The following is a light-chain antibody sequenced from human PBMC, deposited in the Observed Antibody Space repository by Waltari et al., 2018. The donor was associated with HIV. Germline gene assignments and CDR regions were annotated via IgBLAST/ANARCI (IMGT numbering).Light chain of an antibody. Sequence: QSALTQPASVSGSPGQSITISCTGPSSDVRVYNLVSLYQQHPGKAPKLIIYEVTKRPSGVPNRFSGSKSGNTASLTISGLQTEDEADYYCCSYAGSRYVVFGGGTMLTVL. CDR2: EVT. J-gene: IGLJ2*01. V-gene: IGLV2-23*02. CDR3: CSYAGSRYVV. CDR1: SSDVRVYNL.